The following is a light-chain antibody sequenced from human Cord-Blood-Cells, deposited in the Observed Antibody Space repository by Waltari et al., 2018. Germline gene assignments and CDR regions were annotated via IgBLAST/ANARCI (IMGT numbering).Light chain of an antibody. Sequence: QSALTKPASVAGAPGQAINITCTGTSSDVGSYKLLPWYQQHPGKAPKRMINEGSKRPSGVSNRFSGSKSGNTASLTISGLQAEDEAYYYCCSYAGSSTWVFGRGTKLTVL. V-gene: IGLV2-23*01. CDR2: EGS. J-gene: IGLJ3*02. CDR3: CSYAGSSTWV. CDR1: SSDVGSYKL.